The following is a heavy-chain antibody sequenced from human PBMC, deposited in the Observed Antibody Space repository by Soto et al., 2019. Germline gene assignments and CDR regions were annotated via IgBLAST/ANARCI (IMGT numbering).Heavy chain of an antibody. Sequence: SETLSLPFPVPGYSIRSGCYWRWIRQPPGQQLEWIGSMYPTGSTYYNPSLTSRVTMSVDTSNNEFSLKLTSVTAADTAVHHCGGDLNYGLQYFDHWGEGTLSTVS. CDR2: MYPTGST. J-gene: IGHJ4*02. V-gene: IGHV4-38-2*02. CDR1: GYSIRSGCY. D-gene: IGHD3-10*01. CDR3: GGDLNYGLQYFDH.